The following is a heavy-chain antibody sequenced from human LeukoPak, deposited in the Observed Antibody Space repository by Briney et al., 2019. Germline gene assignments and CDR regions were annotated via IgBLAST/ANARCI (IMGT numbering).Heavy chain of an antibody. V-gene: IGHV3-7*01. J-gene: IGHJ6*02. Sequence: GSLRLSCAASGFTFSSYWMSWVLQAPGKGLEWVANIKQDGSEKYYVDSVKGRFTISRDNAKNSLYLQMNSLRAEDTAVYYCARGEYCSGGSCYWYYYYGMDVWSQGTTVTVSS. CDR1: GFTFSSYW. D-gene: IGHD2-15*01. CDR3: ARGEYCSGGSCYWYYYYGMDV. CDR2: IKQDGSEK.